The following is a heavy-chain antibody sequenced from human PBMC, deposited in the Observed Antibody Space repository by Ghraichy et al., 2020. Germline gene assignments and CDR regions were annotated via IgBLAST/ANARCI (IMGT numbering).Heavy chain of an antibody. CDR2: ISDDGSKT. J-gene: IGHJ4*02. Sequence: GESLNISCAGSGFSFRDFAMNWVRQAPGKELEWMAVISDDGSKTYYGEAAMGRFTISRDNSKDTVYLEVDSLRVEDTAVYYCARGMRESGSYPANYWGQGTLVAVSS. CDR3: ARGMRESGSYPANY. CDR1: GFSFRDFA. V-gene: IGHV3-30*04. D-gene: IGHD1-26*01.